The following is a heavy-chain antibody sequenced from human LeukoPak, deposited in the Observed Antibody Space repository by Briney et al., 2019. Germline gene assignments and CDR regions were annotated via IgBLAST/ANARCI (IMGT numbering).Heavy chain of an antibody. CDR2: IYSGGST. D-gene: IGHD6-13*01. V-gene: IGHV3-53*01. CDR1: GLTVSSNY. J-gene: IGHJ6*03. CDR3: AREFFSSQGYYYYMDV. Sequence: GGSLRLSCAASGLTVSSNYMSWVRQAPGKGLEWVSVIYSGGSTYYADSVKGRFTISRDNSKNTLYLQMNSLRAEDTAVYYCAREFFSSQGYYYYMDVWGKGTTVTISS.